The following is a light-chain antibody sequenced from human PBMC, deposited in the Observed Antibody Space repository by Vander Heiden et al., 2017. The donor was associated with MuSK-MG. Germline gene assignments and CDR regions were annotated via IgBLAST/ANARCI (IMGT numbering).Light chain of an antibody. CDR3: QQSHSSPFP. Sequence: DIQMTQSPSSLSASVGDRGTITGPASHTIGTHLSCYQHRPGKAPNRWIYAASSLQTGVPSRFSGSGSGTDFTLTISSLQPEDFATYYCQQSHSSPFPFGPGTKVDVK. CDR1: HTIGTH. CDR2: AAS. V-gene: IGKV1-39*01. J-gene: IGKJ3*01.